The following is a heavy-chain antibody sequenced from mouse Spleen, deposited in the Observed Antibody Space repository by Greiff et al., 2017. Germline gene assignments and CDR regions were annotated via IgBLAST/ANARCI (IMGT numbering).Heavy chain of an antibody. J-gene: IGHJ1*01. V-gene: IGHV2-6*01. CDR3: ASSYGNYDRYFDV. D-gene: IGHD2-1*01. Sequence: VQLQQSGPGLVAPSQSLSITCTVSGFSLTSYGVDWVRQSPGKGLEWLGVIWGGGSTNYNSALKSRLSISKDNSKSQVFLKMNSLQTDDTAMYYCASSYGNYDRYFDVWGAGTTVTVSS. CDR2: IWGGGST. CDR1: GFSLTSYG.